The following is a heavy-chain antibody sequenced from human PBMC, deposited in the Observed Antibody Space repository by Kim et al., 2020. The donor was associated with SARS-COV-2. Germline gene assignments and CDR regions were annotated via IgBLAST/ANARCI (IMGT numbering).Heavy chain of an antibody. J-gene: IGHJ6*02. CDR2: I. D-gene: IGHD3-3*02. Sequence: IDYADSGRSRFTISRNNAKSSCYLQSNSVRPEDTASYYCAKRYDIFYGFDVWGQGTTVTVSS. V-gene: IGHV3-9*01. CDR3: AKRYDIFYGFDV.